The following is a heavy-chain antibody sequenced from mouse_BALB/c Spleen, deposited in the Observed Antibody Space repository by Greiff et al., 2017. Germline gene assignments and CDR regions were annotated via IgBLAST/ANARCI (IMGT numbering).Heavy chain of an antibody. CDR2: ISYSGST. CDR3: ASNWDHFDY. V-gene: IGHV3-2*02. CDR1: GYSITSDYA. J-gene: IGHJ2*01. Sequence: EVQLQESGPGLVKPSQSLSLTCTVTGYSITSDYAWNWIRQFPGNKLEWMGYISYSGSTSYNPSLKSRISITRDTSKNQFFLQLNSVTTEDTATYYCASNWDHFDYGGQGTTLTVSS. D-gene: IGHD4-1*01.